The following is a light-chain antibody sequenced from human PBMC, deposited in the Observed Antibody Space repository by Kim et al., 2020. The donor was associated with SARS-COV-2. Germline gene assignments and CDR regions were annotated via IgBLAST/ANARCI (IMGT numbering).Light chain of an antibody. J-gene: IGKJ1*01. CDR1: QSISSW. CDR3: QQYNSDWT. Sequence: SASVGDRVTITGRASQSISSWVAWYEQKPGKAPKLLIHKASTLASGVPSRFSGSGSGTEFTLTITSLQPDDFATYYCQQYNSDWTFGQGTKVDIK. V-gene: IGKV1-5*03. CDR2: KAS.